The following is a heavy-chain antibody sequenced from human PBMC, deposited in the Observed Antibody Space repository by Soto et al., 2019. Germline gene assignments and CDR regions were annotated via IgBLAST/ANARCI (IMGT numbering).Heavy chain of an antibody. V-gene: IGHV4-4*02. J-gene: IGHJ5*02. Sequence: SETLSLTCTVSGDSMSSFTYWTWVRQPPGKGLEWIGEIYQSGRTNYNPSLKSRVTISADKSNNQFSLRLSSVNAADTAVYYCARGVNTAMDPWKFDPWGKGTLVT. D-gene: IGHD1-1*01. CDR2: IYQSGRT. CDR3: ARGVNTAMDPWKFDP. CDR1: GDSMSSFTY.